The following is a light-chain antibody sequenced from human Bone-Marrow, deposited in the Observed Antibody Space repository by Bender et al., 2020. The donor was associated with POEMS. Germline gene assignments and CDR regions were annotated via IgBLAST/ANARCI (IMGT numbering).Light chain of an antibody. CDR3: CSFAGSNNYV. J-gene: IGLJ1*01. Sequence: QSALTQPASVSGSPGQSITISCTGTSSDVGGYDHVSWYQQHPGQAPKLLIYDVSDRPSGVSHRFSGSKSDNTASLTISGLQAEDEADFYCCSFAGSNNYVFGTGTKVTVL. CDR2: DVS. V-gene: IGLV2-23*02. CDR1: SSDVGGYDH.